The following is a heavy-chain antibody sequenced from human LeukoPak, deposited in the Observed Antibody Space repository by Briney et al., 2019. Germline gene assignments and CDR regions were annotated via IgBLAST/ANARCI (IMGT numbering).Heavy chain of an antibody. CDR3: ARGEIVLMVYATAYGGNFGY. Sequence: GGSLRLSCAASGFTFSSYEMNWVRQAPGKGLEWVSYISSSGSTIYYAASVKGRFTISRDNAKNSLYLQMNSLRAEDTAVYYCARGEIVLMVYATAYGGNFGYWGQGTLVTVSS. D-gene: IGHD2-8*01. CDR2: ISSSGSTI. J-gene: IGHJ4*02. V-gene: IGHV3-48*03. CDR1: GFTFSSYE.